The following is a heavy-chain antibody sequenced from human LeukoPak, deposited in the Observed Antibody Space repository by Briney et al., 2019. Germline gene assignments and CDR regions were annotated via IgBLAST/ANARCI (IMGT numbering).Heavy chain of an antibody. Sequence: GESLKISCKGSGYSFTSYWIGWVRQMPGKGLEWMGIIYPGDSDTRYSPSFQGQVTISADKSISTACLQWSSLKASDTAMYCCARQDTAMARDYYGMDVWGQGTTVTVSS. J-gene: IGHJ6*02. CDR3: ARQDTAMARDYYGMDV. CDR1: GYSFTSYW. V-gene: IGHV5-51*01. CDR2: IYPGDSDT. D-gene: IGHD5-18*01.